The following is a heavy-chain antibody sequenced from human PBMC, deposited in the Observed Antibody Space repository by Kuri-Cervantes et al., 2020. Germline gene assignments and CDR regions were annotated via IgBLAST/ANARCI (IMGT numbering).Heavy chain of an antibody. D-gene: IGHD6-25*01. CDR2: ISYDGSSK. V-gene: IGHV3-30-3*01. J-gene: IGHJ4*02. CDR3: ASRSGDYVDY. Sequence: GESLKISCAASGFTFGSFAMHWVRQAPGKGLEWVAVISYDGSSKYDADSVKGRFTISRDNSKNTLYLQMNSLRAEDTAVYYCASRSGDYVDYWSQGTLVTVSS. CDR1: GFTFGSFA.